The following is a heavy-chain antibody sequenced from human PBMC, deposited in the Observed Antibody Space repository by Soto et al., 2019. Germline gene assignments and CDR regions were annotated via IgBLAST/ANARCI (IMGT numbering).Heavy chain of an antibody. V-gene: IGHV1-3*01. CDR1: GYTFTSYA. D-gene: IGHD3-10*01. CDR2: INAGNGNT. CDR3: ARAKGLLWFRDLGGHYFDY. J-gene: IGHJ4*02. Sequence: ASVKVSFKASGYTFTSYAMHWVRQAPGQRLEWMGWINAGNGNTKYSQKFQGRVTITSDTSASTAYMELSSLRSEDTAMYYCARAKGLLWFRDLGGHYFDYWGQGTLVTVSS.